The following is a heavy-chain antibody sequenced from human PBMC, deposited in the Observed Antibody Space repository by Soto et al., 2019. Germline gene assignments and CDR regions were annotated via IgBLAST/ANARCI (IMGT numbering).Heavy chain of an antibody. D-gene: IGHD2-15*01. CDR1: GYTFTNYA. CDR3: ARVLDGYCMNCAMDV. V-gene: IGHV1-3*01. Sequence: QVQLVQSGAEVKKPGASVKVSCKASGYTFTNYAMHWVRQAPGQRLEWMGWINGGNGNTKYSEKFQGRGIISRDTSASTAFMELSTLRSEDTAVYYCARVLDGYCMNCAMDVWGQGTTVTVFS. J-gene: IGHJ6*02. CDR2: INGGNGNT.